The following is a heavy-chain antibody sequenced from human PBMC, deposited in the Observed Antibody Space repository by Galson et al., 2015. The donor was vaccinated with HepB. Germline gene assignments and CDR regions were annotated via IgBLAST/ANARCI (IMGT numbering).Heavy chain of an antibody. CDR1: GFTFTTYG. CDR2: ISDDGGAT. Sequence: SLRLSCAASGFTFTTYGMNWVRQAPRKGLEWVSSISDDGGATYYADSMKGRFTISRDNSKNTLFLQMNSLRADDTAVYYCAKRVAYTSGAAYFDYWGQGTLVTVS. J-gene: IGHJ4*02. D-gene: IGHD6-19*01. CDR3: AKRVAYTSGAAYFDY. V-gene: IGHV3-23*01.